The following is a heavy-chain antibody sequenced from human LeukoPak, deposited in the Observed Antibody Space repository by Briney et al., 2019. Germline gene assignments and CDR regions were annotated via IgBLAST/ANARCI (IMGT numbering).Heavy chain of an antibody. CDR1: GDSVSVGSAG. Sequence: SHTLSLTYAISGDSVSVGSAGCNWSRQSPSRGLELLRRIYYRSKWYSDYAISVKSRITINPDTSRNQFSMQLNSVTHDDTAVYYCTGGGMVRGSLHWFDPWGQGTLVTVSS. CDR3: TGGGMVRGSLHWFDP. V-gene: IGHV6-1*01. CDR2: IYYRSKWYS. D-gene: IGHD3-10*01. J-gene: IGHJ5*02.